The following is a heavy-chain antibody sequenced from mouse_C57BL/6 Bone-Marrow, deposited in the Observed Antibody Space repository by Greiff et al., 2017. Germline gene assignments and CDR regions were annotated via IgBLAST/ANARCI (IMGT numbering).Heavy chain of an antibody. D-gene: IGHD1-1*01. CDR2: IYIGNGYT. CDR3: ARRRPYGYYAMDY. CDR1: GYTFTSYG. V-gene: IGHV1-58*01. J-gene: IGHJ4*01. Sequence: VQLQQSGAELVRPGSSVKMSCKTSGYTFTSYGINWVKQRPGQGLEWIGYIYIGNGYTEYNAKFKGKATLSTDTSSSTAYMQLSSLTSEDYAIYFCARRRPYGYYAMDYWGQGTSVTVSS.